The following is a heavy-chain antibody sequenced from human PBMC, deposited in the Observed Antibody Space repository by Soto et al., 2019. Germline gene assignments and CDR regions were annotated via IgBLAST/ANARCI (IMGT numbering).Heavy chain of an antibody. Sequence: PGGSLRLSCAASGFTFGSYGMHWVRQAPGKGLAWVAVISYDGSNKYYADSVKGRFTISRDNSKNTLYLQMNSLRAEDTAVYYCAKRLSGLYYDFWSGSYFDYWGQGTLVTVSS. CDR2: ISYDGSNK. D-gene: IGHD3-3*01. J-gene: IGHJ4*02. CDR1: GFTFGSYG. V-gene: IGHV3-30*18. CDR3: AKRLSGLYYDFWSGSYFDY.